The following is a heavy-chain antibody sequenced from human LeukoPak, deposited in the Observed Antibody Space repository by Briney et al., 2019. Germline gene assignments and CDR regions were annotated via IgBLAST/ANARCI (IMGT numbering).Heavy chain of an antibody. CDR3: ATLLGYGDYGGNWFDP. CDR1: GYTLTELS. J-gene: IGHJ5*02. D-gene: IGHD4-17*01. V-gene: IGHV1-24*01. Sequence: ASVKVSCKVSGYTLTELSMHWVRQAPGKGLEWMGGFDPEDGETIYAQKFQGRVTMTEDTSTDTAYMELSSLRSEDTAVYYCATLLGYGDYGGNWFDPWGQGTLVTVSS. CDR2: FDPEDGET.